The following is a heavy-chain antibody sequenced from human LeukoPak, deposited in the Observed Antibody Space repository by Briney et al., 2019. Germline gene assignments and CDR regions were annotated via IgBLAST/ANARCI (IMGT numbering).Heavy chain of an antibody. V-gene: IGHV3-74*01. CDR2: VNSDGSSK. Sequence: PGGSLRLSCAASGFTLSSFWMHWVRQTPGKGLVWVSRVNSDGSSKTYADSVKGRFTISRDNAKNTLYLQMNSLRAEDTAVYYCVRDLNWGLGFDYWGQGTLVTVSS. CDR3: VRDLNWGLGFDY. D-gene: IGHD7-27*01. J-gene: IGHJ4*02. CDR1: GFTLSSFW.